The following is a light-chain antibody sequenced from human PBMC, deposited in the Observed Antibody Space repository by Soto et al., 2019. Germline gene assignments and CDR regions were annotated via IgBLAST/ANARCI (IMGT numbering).Light chain of an antibody. CDR1: SSDVGGYNY. CDR2: EVN. J-gene: IGLJ1*01. Sequence: QSVLTQPPSASGSPGQSVAISCTGTSSDVGGYNYVSWYQQHPGKAPKLMIYEVNKRPSGVPDRFSGSKSGNTASLTVSGLQAEDEADYYCSSYTNINTRACVFGTGTKLTVL. V-gene: IGLV2-8*01. CDR3: SSYTNINTRACV.